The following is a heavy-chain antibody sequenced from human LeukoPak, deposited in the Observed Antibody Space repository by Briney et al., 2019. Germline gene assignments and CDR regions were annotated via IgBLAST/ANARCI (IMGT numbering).Heavy chain of an antibody. Sequence: GGSLRHSCAASGFTFSSYDMHWVRQVAGKGLEWVSSIGTIGDTFYPGSVKGRFTISRENAKNSLYLQMNSLRAGDTAVYYCARDTVIGTVPVPGFLVVWSKGTTVTVSS. CDR3: ARDTVIGTVPVPGFLVV. D-gene: IGHD6-19*01. J-gene: IGHJ6*04. CDR1: GFTFSSYD. V-gene: IGHV3-13*01. CDR2: IGTIGDT.